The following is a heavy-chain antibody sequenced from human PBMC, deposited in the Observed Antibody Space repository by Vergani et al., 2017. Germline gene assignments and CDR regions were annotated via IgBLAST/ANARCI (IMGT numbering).Heavy chain of an antibody. CDR2: ISGSGGST. CDR3: AKANPRNSGYDYLYYYHAMDV. Sequence: EVQLLESGGDLVQPGGSLRLFCAASGFTFNQYAMNLVRQAPGKGLEWVSGISGSGGSTYYAGSVKGRFTISRDSSKNTLYLQMNSLIAGDTAVYYCAKANPRNSGYDYLYYYHAMDVWGQGTTVTVSS. CDR1: GFTFNQYA. D-gene: IGHD5-12*01. J-gene: IGHJ6*02. V-gene: IGHV3-23*01.